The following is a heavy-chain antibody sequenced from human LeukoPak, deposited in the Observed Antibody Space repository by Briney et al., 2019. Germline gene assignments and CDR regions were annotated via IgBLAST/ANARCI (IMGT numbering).Heavy chain of an antibody. CDR1: GYTFTGQD. CDR2: INPNTGGT. Sequence: ASVKVSXKASGYTFTGQDMHWMRQAPGQGLEWMGWINPNTGGTKYAQRLQGRVTMTRDTTISTAYMELSRLTSDDTAVYYCASYPRYNSSPPFDYWGQGTLVTVSS. CDR3: ASYPRYNSSPPFDY. D-gene: IGHD1-14*01. V-gene: IGHV1-2*02. J-gene: IGHJ4*02.